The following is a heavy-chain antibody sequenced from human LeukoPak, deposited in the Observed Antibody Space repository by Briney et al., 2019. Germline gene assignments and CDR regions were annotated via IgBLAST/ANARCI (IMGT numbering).Heavy chain of an antibody. V-gene: IGHV4-31*03. Sequence: PSQTLSLTCTVSGGSISSGGYYWSWIRQHPGKGLEWIGYIYYSGSTYYNPSLKSRVTISVDTSKNQLSLKLSSVTAADTAVYYCARFERGLERGQFDYWGQGTLVTVSS. CDR2: IYYSGST. CDR3: ARFERGLERGQFDY. CDR1: GGSISSGGYY. D-gene: IGHD1-1*01. J-gene: IGHJ4*02.